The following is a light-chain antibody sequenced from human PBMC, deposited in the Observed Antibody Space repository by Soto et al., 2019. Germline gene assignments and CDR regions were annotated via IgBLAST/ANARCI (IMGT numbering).Light chain of an antibody. V-gene: IGKV1-5*01. Sequence: DIQMTQSPSTLSASVGDTVTVTCRASQSVSGWLAWYQQKPGEAPKLLIYDASALPRGVPSRFSGSRSGTKFTLTIASLQPDDVATYDGQQYETFSGTFGPGTKVEI. CDR1: QSVSGW. J-gene: IGKJ1*01. CDR2: DAS. CDR3: QQYETFSGT.